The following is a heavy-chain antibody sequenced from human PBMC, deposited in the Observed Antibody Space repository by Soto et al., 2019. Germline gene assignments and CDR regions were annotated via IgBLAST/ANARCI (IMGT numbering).Heavy chain of an antibody. J-gene: IGHJ6*02. D-gene: IGHD6-13*01. V-gene: IGHV1-69*13. CDR1: LYTFTSYG. Sequence: SVKVSCKASLYTFTSYGISWVRQAPGQGLEWMGGIIPIFGKANYAQKFQGRVTITADESTSTAYMELSSLRSEDTAVYYCAIALRGSSWDYYYYGMDVWGQGTTVTVSS. CDR2: IIPIFGKA. CDR3: AIALRGSSWDYYYYGMDV.